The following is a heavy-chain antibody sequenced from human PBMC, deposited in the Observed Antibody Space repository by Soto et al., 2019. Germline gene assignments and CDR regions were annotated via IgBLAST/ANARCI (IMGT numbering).Heavy chain of an antibody. CDR2: ISWNSGSI. CDR1: GFTFDDYA. CDR3: AKDMVGYSLGSNWFDP. V-gene: IGHV3-9*01. Sequence: EVQLVESGGGLVQPGRSLRLSCAASGFTFDDYAMHWVRQAPGKGLEWVSGISWNSGSIGYADSVKGRFTISRDNAKNSLYLQMNSLRAEDTALYYCAKDMVGYSLGSNWFDPWGQGTLVTVSS. J-gene: IGHJ5*02. D-gene: IGHD5-18*01.